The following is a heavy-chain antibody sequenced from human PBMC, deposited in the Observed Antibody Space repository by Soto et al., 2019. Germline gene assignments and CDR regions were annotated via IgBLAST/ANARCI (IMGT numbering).Heavy chain of an antibody. Sequence: SVKVSCKASGGTFSSYAISWVRQAPGQGLEWMGGIIPIFGTANYAQKFQGRVTITADESTSTAYMELSSLRSEDTAVYYCARSIVVVTAADYWGQGTLVTVSS. J-gene: IGHJ4*02. CDR1: GGTFSSYA. D-gene: IGHD2-21*02. V-gene: IGHV1-69*13. CDR3: ARSIVVVTAADY. CDR2: IIPIFGTA.